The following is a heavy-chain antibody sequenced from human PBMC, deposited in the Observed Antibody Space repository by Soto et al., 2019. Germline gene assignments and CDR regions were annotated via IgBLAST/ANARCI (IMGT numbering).Heavy chain of an antibody. CDR2: ISYDGSNK. J-gene: IGHJ4*02. V-gene: IGHV3-30-3*01. CDR1: GFTFSSYA. CDR3: ARNPYYFDY. Sequence: GGSLRLSCAASGFTFSSYAMHWVRQAPGKGLEWVAVISYDGSNKYYADSVKGRFTISRDNSKNTLYLQMNSLRAEDTAVYYRARNPYYFDYWGQGTLVTVSS.